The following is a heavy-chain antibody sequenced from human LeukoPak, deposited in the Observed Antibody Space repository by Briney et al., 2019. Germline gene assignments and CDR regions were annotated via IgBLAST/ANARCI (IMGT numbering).Heavy chain of an antibody. CDR3: AREVVSDGCFDY. CDR1: GFTFSSYG. V-gene: IGHV3-30*03. CDR2: ISYDGSNK. D-gene: IGHD5-24*01. J-gene: IGHJ4*02. Sequence: GGSLRLSCAASGFTFSSYGMHWVRQAPGKGLEWVAVISYDGSNKYYADSVKGRFTISRDNAKNSLYLQMNNLRAEDTAVYYCAREVVSDGCFDYWGQGTLVTVSS.